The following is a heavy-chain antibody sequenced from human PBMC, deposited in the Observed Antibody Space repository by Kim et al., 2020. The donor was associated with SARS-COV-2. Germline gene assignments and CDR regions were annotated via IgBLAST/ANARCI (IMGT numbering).Heavy chain of an antibody. V-gene: IGHV3-64*05. Sequence: GGSLRLSCSASGFTFSNYAMHWVRQAPGKGLEYVSAISSDGGSTYYADSVKGRFTISRDNSKNMLYVQMSSLRVEDTAIYYCVTRNYYNSGSDYEWAPFDFWGQGTLVTVSS. D-gene: IGHD3-10*01. CDR1: GFTFSNYA. CDR3: VTRNYYNSGSDYEWAPFDF. J-gene: IGHJ4*02. CDR2: ISSDGGST.